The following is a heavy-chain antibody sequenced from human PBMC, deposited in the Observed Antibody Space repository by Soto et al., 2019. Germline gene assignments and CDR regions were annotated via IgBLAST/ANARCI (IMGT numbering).Heavy chain of an antibody. V-gene: IGHV4-39*07. CDR2: IYYSGST. J-gene: IGHJ3*02. D-gene: IGHD2-15*01. CDR1: GGSISSSSYY. Sequence: SETLSLTCTVSGGSISSSSYYWGWIRQPPGKGLEWIGSIYYSGSTYYNPSLKSRVTISVDTSKNQFSLKLSSVTAADTAVYYCASYSRYCSGGSCYDAFDIWGQGTMVTVSS. CDR3: ASYSRYCSGGSCYDAFDI.